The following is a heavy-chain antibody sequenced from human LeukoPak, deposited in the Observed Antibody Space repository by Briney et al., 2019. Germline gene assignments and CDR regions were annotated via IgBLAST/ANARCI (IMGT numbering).Heavy chain of an antibody. Sequence: GGSLRLSCAASGFTFSNAWMSWARQAPGKGLEWVGRIKSKTDGGTTDYAAPVKGRLTIPRDDSKNTLDLQMNSLKTEDTAVYSCTTDRGYSSGWLTSYYYYMDVWGKGTTVTVSS. CDR3: TTDRGYSSGWLTSYYYYMDV. CDR1: GFTFSNAW. CDR2: IKSKTDGGTT. V-gene: IGHV3-15*01. D-gene: IGHD6-19*01. J-gene: IGHJ6*03.